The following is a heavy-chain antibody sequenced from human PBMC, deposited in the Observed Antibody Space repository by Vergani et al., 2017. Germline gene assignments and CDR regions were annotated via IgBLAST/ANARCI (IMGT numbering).Heavy chain of an antibody. CDR3: ARGGSGSYYYYFYYMDV. Sequence: VHLEESGGGLVQPGGSLRLSCAASGFTFSSYGMHWVRQAPGKGLEWVAVISYDGSNKYYADSVKGRFTIYRDNSKNTLYLQMNSLRAEDTAVYYCARGGSGSYYYYFYYMDVWGKGTTVTVSS. CDR1: GFTFSSYG. CDR2: ISYDGSNK. J-gene: IGHJ6*03. V-gene: IGHV3-30*19. D-gene: IGHD1-26*01.